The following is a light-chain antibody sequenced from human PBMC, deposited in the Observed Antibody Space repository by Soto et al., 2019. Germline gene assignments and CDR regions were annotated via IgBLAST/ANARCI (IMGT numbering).Light chain of an antibody. CDR1: QSVRNTY. Sequence: EIVMTQSPVTLSVSPGERATLSCRACQSVRNTYLAWYQQKPGQAPRLLISGVSTRAAGIPARFSGSGSGTEFTLTISSLQSEDFAVYYCQQYGDWPLTFGGGTKVEIK. CDR2: GVS. V-gene: IGKV3-15*01. J-gene: IGKJ4*01. CDR3: QQYGDWPLT.